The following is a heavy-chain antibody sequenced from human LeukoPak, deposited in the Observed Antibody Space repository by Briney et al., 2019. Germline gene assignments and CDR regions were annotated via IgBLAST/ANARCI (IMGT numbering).Heavy chain of an antibody. CDR3: ARARQQLVLGWFDP. CDR2: IYTSGSI. D-gene: IGHD6-13*01. Sequence: SETLSLTCAVYGGSFSGYYWSWIRQPPGKGLEWIGYIYTSGSINYNPSLKSRVTILLDTSKNQFSLKLSSVTAADTAVYYCARARQQLVLGWFDPWGQGTLVTVSS. V-gene: IGHV4-4*09. J-gene: IGHJ5*02. CDR1: GGSFSGYY.